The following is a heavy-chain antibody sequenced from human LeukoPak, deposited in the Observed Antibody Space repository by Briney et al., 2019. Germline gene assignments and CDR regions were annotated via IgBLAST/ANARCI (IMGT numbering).Heavy chain of an antibody. Sequence: PSETLSLTCTVSGYSISSGYYWGWIRQPPGKGLEWIGSIYHSGSTYYNPSLKSRVTISVDTSKNQFSLKLSSVTAADTAVYYCARHTYYDILTGYYFDYWGQGTLVTVSS. J-gene: IGHJ4*02. CDR3: ARHTYYDILTGYYFDY. CDR2: IYHSGST. D-gene: IGHD3-9*01. CDR1: GYSISSGYY. V-gene: IGHV4-38-2*02.